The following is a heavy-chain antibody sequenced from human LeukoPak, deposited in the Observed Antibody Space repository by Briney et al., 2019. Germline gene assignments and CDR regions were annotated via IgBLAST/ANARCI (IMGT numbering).Heavy chain of an antibody. D-gene: IGHD5-18*01. CDR3: ARCSGYSYGHNYYYGMDV. V-gene: IGHV6-1*01. CDR2: TYYRSKWYN. J-gene: IGHJ6*02. CDR1: GDSVSSNSAA. Sequence: QTLSLTCAISGDSVSSNSAAWNWIRQSPSRGLEWLGRTYYRSKWYNDYAVSVKSRITINPDTSKNQFSLQLNSVTPEDTAVYYCARCSGYSYGHNYYYGMDVWGQGTLVTVSS.